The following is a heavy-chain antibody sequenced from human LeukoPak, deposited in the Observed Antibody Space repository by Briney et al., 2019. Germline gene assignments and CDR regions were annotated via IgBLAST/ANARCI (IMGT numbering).Heavy chain of an antibody. V-gene: IGHV1-69*06. Sequence: GASVKVSCKASGGTFSSYAISWVRQAPGQGLEWMGGIIPIFGTANYAQKFQGRVTITADKSTSTAYMELSSLRSEDTAVYYCAAQREACSGGSCYSSWWFDPWGQGTLVTVSS. D-gene: IGHD2-15*01. CDR1: GGTFSSYA. CDR2: IIPIFGTA. J-gene: IGHJ5*02. CDR3: AAQREACSGGSCYSSWWFDP.